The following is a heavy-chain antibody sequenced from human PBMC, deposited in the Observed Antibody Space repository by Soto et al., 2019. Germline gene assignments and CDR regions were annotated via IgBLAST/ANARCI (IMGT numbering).Heavy chain of an antibody. CDR2: IDYNRVP. J-gene: IGHJ4*02. D-gene: IGHD2-15*01. CDR1: VGSLYRRGSY. V-gene: IGHV4-39*01. CDR3: GKVLVGATGHTDSDS. Sequence: HSGTMSFTRAVSVGSLYRRGSYWVWTSQPPGRGLEWIGNIDYNRVPYSNPSLKSRVTISGDTSKNQFSLKLTSVTAADTALYYCGKVLVGATGHTDSDSWGPGTLVTVSS.